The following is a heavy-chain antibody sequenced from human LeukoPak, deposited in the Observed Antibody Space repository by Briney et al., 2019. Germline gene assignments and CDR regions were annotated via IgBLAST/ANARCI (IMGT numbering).Heavy chain of an antibody. CDR1: GFTFSSYW. J-gene: IGHJ4*02. D-gene: IGHD2/OR15-2a*01. CDR3: ASLYASGLFKVDY. CDR2: INSDGSST. Sequence: GGSLRLSCAASGFTFSSYWMHWVRQAPGKGLVWVSRINSDGSSTSYADSVKGRFTISRDNAKNTLYLQMNSLRAEDTAVYYCASLYASGLFKVDYWGQGTLVTVSS. V-gene: IGHV3-74*01.